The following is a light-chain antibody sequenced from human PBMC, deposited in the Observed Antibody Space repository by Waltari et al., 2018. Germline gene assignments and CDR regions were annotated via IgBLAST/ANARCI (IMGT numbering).Light chain of an antibody. Sequence: EIVLTQSTASLSLSPGERASLSCRASQSVSTNLAWYQQIPGQAPRLLIYGASTRATGIPARFSGSGSGSEFTLTISSLQSEDFGVYYCQQYNDWPPWTFGQGTKVEIK. CDR3: QQYNDWPPWT. CDR2: GAS. V-gene: IGKV3-15*01. CDR1: QSVSTN. J-gene: IGKJ1*01.